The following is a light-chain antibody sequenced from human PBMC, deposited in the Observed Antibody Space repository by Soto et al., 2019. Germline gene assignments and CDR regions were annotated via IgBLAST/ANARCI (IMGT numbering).Light chain of an antibody. J-gene: IGLJ7*01. V-gene: IGLV2-23*02. CDR1: SSDVGSHNL. CDR2: AVS. CDR3: CSYGGSKAV. Sequence: QSALTQPASVSGSPGQSITLSCTGTSSDVGSHNLVSWYQPHPGQAPKLMIYAVSKRPLGGSALFSASKSGNTASLTISGLQAEDGADYYCCSYGGSKAVFGGGTQLTVL.